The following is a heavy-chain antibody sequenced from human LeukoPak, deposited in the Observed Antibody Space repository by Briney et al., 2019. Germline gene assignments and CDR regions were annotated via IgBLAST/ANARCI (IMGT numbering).Heavy chain of an antibody. CDR2: IYPGDSDT. V-gene: IGHV5-51*01. J-gene: IGHJ4*02. D-gene: IGHD3-22*01. Sequence: PGESLKISCKGSGYSFTSYWIGWVRQMPRKGLEWMGIIYPGDSDTRYSPSFQGQVTISADKSISTAYLQWSSLKASDTAMYYCARMGDDSSGYYSNMLDYWGQGTLVTVSS. CDR1: GYSFTSYW. CDR3: ARMGDDSSGYYSNMLDY.